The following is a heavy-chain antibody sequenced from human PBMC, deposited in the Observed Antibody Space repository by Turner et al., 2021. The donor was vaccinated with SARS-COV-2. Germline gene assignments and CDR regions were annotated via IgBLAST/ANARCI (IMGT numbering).Heavy chain of an antibody. Sequence: QVQLVQSGAEVKKPGSSVKVSCKASGCPFSSYAISWVRQAPGQGLEWMGGIIPIFGTANYAQKFQGRVTITADESTSTAYMELSSLRSEDTAVYYCARGEVGYCSGGRCYSGSYWGQGTLVTVSS. J-gene: IGHJ4*02. CDR1: GCPFSSYA. D-gene: IGHD2-15*01. CDR3: ARGEVGYCSGGRCYSGSY. V-gene: IGHV1-69*01. CDR2: IIPIFGTA.